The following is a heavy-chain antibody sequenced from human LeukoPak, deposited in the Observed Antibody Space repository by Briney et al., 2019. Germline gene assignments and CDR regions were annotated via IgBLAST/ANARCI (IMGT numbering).Heavy chain of an antibody. V-gene: IGHV3-7*03. CDR2: IKQDGSEK. CDR1: GFTFSSYW. Sequence: GGSLRLSCAASGFTFSSYWMSWVRQAPGKGLEWVANIKQDGSEKYYVDSVKGRFTISRDNSNNTLTLQMNSLRVEDTAVYFCTKGLVGALAFEYWGQGTLVTVSS. D-gene: IGHD1-26*01. J-gene: IGHJ4*02. CDR3: TKGLVGALAFEY.